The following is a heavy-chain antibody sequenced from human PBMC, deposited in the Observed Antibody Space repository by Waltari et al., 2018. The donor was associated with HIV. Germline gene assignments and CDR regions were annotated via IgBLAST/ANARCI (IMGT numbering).Heavy chain of an antibody. D-gene: IGHD6-13*01. CDR2: VFYSGTT. J-gene: IGHJ4*02. Sequence: QVQLQESGPGLVKPSETLSLMCTVSGGSIGTKFWSWIRQPPGKGLEWIGYVFYSGTTNYLPSLKSRVTISVDTSKNQFSLNLRSVTAADTAVYYCASSRAAAGLDSWGQGTQVTVSS. CDR1: GGSIGTKF. CDR3: ASSRAAAGLDS. V-gene: IGHV4-59*01.